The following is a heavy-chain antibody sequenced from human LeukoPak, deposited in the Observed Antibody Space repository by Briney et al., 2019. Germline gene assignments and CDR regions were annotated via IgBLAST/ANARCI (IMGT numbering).Heavy chain of an antibody. CDR3: ARDQRYSSGWSYSPFDP. CDR1: GFTFSAFW. D-gene: IGHD6-19*01. CDR2: INSDDSRA. Sequence: HSGGSLRLSCAASGFTFSAFWMHWVRQAPGKGLVWVSRINSDDSRATYADSVKGRFTISRDNAKNTLYLQMNSLRAEDTAVYYCARDQRYSSGWSYSPFDPWGQGTLVTVSS. J-gene: IGHJ5*02. V-gene: IGHV3-74*01.